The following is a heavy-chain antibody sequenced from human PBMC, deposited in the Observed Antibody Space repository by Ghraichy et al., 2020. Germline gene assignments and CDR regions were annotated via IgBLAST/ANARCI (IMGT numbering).Heavy chain of an antibody. CDR1: GFTFGRHW. CDR2: IKQDASEK. CDR3: ARDGRANDYSDYAGAFDI. D-gene: IGHD4-11*01. J-gene: IGHJ3*02. Sequence: GGSLRLSCAASGFTFGRHWINWVRQAPGKGLEWVATIKQDASEKYYVDSVKGRFTISRDNAKNSVYLQMNSLRGEDMAVYYCARDGRANDYSDYAGAFDIWGQGTMVTVS. V-gene: IGHV3-7*01.